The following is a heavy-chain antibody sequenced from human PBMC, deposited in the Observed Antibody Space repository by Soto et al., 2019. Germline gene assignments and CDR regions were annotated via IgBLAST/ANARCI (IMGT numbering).Heavy chain of an antibody. CDR3: ARISRPARPRCYTGFDR. J-gene: IGHJ5*02. Sequence: QEQLVQSAAEVKKPGASVKVSCMTSGYTFHDYEINWVRQATGQGLECIVWMNPNSGETGYAQSFHGRVTITTSSSVSTAYLGLGRLTSDAPPVYYCARISRPARPRCYTGFDRWGQGTLVNFS. V-gene: IGHV1-8*03. CDR2: MNPNSGET. D-gene: IGHD5-18*01. CDR1: GYTFHDYE.